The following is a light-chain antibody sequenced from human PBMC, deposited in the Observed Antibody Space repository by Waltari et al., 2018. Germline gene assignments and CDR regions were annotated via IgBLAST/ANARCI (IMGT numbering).Light chain of an antibody. CDR3: QQTYNVPPIT. V-gene: IGKV1-39*01. CDR1: QTIATS. J-gene: IGKJ5*01. CDR2: DAS. Sequence: DLQMTQSPSSLSASIGDRVTITCRASQTIATSVNWYQQKRGKAPQLLIYDASTLRSGVPSSFSGSGSGTDFTLTISSLQPEDFATYYCQQTYNVPPITFGQGTRLDIK.